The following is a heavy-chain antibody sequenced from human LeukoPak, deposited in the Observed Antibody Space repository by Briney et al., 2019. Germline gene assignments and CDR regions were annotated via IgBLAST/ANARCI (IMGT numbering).Heavy chain of an antibody. CDR3: ARVSDDFWSGGNWFDP. D-gene: IGHD3-3*01. CDR1: GYTFTGYY. V-gene: IGHV1-2*02. CDR2: INPNSGGT. Sequence: ASVKVSCXASGYTFTGYYMHWVRQAPGQGLVWMGWINPNSGGTNYAQKFQGRVTMTRDTSISTAYMELSRLRSDDTAVYYRARVSDDFWSGGNWFDPWGQGTLVTVSS. J-gene: IGHJ5*02.